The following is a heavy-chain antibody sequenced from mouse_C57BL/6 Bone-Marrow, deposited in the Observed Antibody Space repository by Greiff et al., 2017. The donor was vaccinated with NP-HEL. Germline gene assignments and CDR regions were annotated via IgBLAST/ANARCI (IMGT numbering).Heavy chain of an antibody. V-gene: IGHV1-18*01. CDR1: GYTFTDYN. CDR2: INPNNGGT. J-gene: IGHJ2*01. Sequence: EVQLQQSGPELVKPGASVKIPCKASGYTFTDYNMDWVKQSHGKSLEWIGDINPNNGGTIYNQKFKGKATLTVDKSSSTAYMELRSLTSEDTAVYYCARVYDRGEGYFDYWGQGTTLTVSS. D-gene: IGHD2-12*01. CDR3: ARVYDRGEGYFDY.